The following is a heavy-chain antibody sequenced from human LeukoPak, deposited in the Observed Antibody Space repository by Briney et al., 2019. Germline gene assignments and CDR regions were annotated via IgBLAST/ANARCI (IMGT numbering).Heavy chain of an antibody. Sequence: ASVKVSCKASGYTFTGYYMHWVRQAPGQGLEWMGWINPNSGGTNYAQKFQGRVTMTRDTSISTAHMELGRLRSDDTAVYYCARDLLIVGATSYWGQGTLVTVSS. J-gene: IGHJ4*02. CDR3: ARDLLIVGATSY. V-gene: IGHV1-2*02. CDR2: INPNSGGT. CDR1: GYTFTGYY. D-gene: IGHD1-26*01.